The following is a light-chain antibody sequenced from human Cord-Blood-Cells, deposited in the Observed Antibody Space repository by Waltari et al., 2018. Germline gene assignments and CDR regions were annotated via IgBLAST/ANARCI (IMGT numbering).Light chain of an antibody. CDR3: MQALQTLQTTLT. J-gene: IGKJ4*01. Sequence: DIVMTQSPLSLPVTTGEPASISCRSSQSLLHSNGYNYLDWYLQKPGQSPQLLIYLGSNRASGVPDRFSGSGSGTDFTLKISRVEAEDVGVYYCMQALQTLQTTLTFGGGTKVEIK. V-gene: IGKV2-28*01. CDR2: LGS. CDR1: QSLLHSNGYNY.